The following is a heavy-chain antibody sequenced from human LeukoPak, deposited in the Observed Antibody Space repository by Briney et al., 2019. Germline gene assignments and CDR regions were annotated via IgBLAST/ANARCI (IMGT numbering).Heavy chain of an antibody. Sequence: SETLSLTCTIYGGSFSGYYWSWIRQPPGKGLEWIGKINHSGSTNYNPSLKSRVTISVDTSKNQFSLKLSSVTAADTAVYYCARSHWGPYGSRIANWFDPWGQGTLVTVSS. CDR1: GGSFSGYY. V-gene: IGHV4-34*01. D-gene: IGHD6-13*01. J-gene: IGHJ5*02. CDR2: INHSGST. CDR3: ARSHWGPYGSRIANWFDP.